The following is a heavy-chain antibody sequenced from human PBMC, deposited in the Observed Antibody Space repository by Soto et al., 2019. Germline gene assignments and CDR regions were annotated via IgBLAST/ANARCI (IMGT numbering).Heavy chain of an antibody. J-gene: IGHJ4*02. D-gene: IGHD3-16*01. CDR2: ISTTRTTI. V-gene: IGHV3-48*02. CDR1: GFTFSNYN. CDR3: ARDRVGLDY. Sequence: EVQLVESGGGLVQPGGSRKLSCEASGFTFSNYNMNWVRQAPGKGLEWLAYISTTRTTIYYPDSVKGRFTIARDNVKSSLYLYMNSLRDEDTAVYYCARDRVGLDYWGQGTLVTVSS.